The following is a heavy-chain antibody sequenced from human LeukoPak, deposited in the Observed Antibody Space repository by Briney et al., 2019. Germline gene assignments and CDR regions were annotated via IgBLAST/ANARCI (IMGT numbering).Heavy chain of an antibody. CDR1: GYTLTGYY. CDR3: ARDRGSTDYYFDY. Sequence: EASVKVSCKASGYTLTGYYMHWVRQAPGQGLEWMEWINPNSGGTNYAQKFQGRVTMTRDTSISTAYMELSRLRSDDTAVYYCARDRGSTDYYFDYWGQGTLVTVSS. D-gene: IGHD5/OR15-5a*01. V-gene: IGHV1-2*02. J-gene: IGHJ4*02. CDR2: INPNSGGT.